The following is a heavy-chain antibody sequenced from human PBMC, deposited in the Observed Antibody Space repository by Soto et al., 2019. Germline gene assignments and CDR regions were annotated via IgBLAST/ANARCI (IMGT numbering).Heavy chain of an antibody. CDR3: ASSADRYGSGSYYPRDY. J-gene: IGHJ4*02. D-gene: IGHD3-10*01. CDR2: IIPIFGTA. CDR1: GGTFSSYA. Sequence: GASVKVSCKASGGTFSSYAISWVRQAPGQGLEWMGGIIPIFGTANYAQKFQGRVTITADESTSTAYMELSSLRSEDTAVYYCASSADRYGSGSYYPRDYWGQGTLVTVSS. V-gene: IGHV1-69*13.